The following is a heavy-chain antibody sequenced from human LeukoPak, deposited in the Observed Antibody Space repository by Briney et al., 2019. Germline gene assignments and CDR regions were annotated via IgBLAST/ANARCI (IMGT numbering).Heavy chain of an antibody. V-gene: IGHV3-21*04. CDR1: GFTFSDYS. J-gene: IGHJ4*02. CDR2: ISSSSNYI. Sequence: GGSLRLSCVASGFTFSDYSMNWVRQAPGKGLEWVSSISSSSNYIYYADSVKGRFTISRDNAKSSLFLQMNSLRAEDTAVYYCASGSPPDYWGQGTLVTVSS. D-gene: IGHD3-10*01. CDR3: ASGSPPDY.